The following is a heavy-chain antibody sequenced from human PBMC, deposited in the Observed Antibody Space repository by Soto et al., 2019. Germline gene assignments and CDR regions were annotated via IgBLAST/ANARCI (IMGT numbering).Heavy chain of an antibody. CDR3: TRVGGYYGDYPNFDY. CDR1: GDSMRSFY. J-gene: IGHJ4*02. CDR2: IYYSGST. Sequence: LSLTCTVYGDSMRSFYWSWIRQPPGKGLEWIGNIYYSGSTNYNPSRKSRVTMSVDMSKNQVSLKLSSVTAADTAVYYCTRVGGYYGDYPNFDYWGQGALVTVSS. D-gene: IGHD4-17*01. V-gene: IGHV4-59*01.